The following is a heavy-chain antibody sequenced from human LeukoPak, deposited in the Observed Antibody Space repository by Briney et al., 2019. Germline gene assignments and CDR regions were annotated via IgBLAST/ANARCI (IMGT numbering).Heavy chain of an antibody. CDR2: INAYNGNT. J-gene: IGHJ4*02. D-gene: IGHD1-1*01. CDR1: GYTFSSYG. Sequence: GASVKVSCKASGYTFSSYGFSWGRQAPGHGLEWMGWINAYNGNTNYTQNLQGRVTMTTDTSTSTAYMELRSLRSDDTAVYYCARRQGTTLNFDYWGQGTLVTVSS. V-gene: IGHV1-18*01. CDR3: ARRQGTTLNFDY.